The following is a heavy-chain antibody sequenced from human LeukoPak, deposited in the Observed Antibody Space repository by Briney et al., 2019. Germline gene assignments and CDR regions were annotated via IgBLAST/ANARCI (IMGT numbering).Heavy chain of an antibody. CDR3: ARLRRDGYNSRVLDY. Sequence: SETLSLTCTVSGGSISSYYWLWIRQPPGKGLEWIGYIYYSGSTNYNPSLKSRVSISVDPSKHQFSLKLSSVTAADTGVYYCARLRRDGYNSRVLDYWGQGTLVTVSS. V-gene: IGHV4-59*01. CDR2: IYYSGST. D-gene: IGHD5-24*01. J-gene: IGHJ4*02. CDR1: GGSISSYY.